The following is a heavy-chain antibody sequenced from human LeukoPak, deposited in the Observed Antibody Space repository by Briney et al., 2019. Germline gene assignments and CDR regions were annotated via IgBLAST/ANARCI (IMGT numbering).Heavy chain of an antibody. CDR3: ARDRTVWFGELSPIDY. Sequence: GASVKVSCKASGYTFTSYGISWVRQAPGQGLEWMGWISAYNGNTNYAQKLQGRDTMTTDTSTSTAYMELRSLRSDDTAVYYCARDRTVWFGELSPIDYWGQGTLVTVSS. V-gene: IGHV1-18*04. CDR2: ISAYNGNT. J-gene: IGHJ4*02. D-gene: IGHD3-10*01. CDR1: GYTFTSYG.